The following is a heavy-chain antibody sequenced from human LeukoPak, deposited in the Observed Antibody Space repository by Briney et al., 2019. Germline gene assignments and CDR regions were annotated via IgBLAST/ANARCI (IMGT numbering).Heavy chain of an antibody. CDR2: IIPILGIA. D-gene: IGHD6-19*01. J-gene: IGHJ3*02. CDR3: ARAGYSSGWIDAFDI. V-gene: IGHV1-69*04. CDR1: GGTFSSYA. Sequence: SVKVSCKASGGTFSSYAISWVRQAPGQGLEWTGRIIPILGIANYAQKFQGRVTITADKSTSTAYMELSSPRSEDTAVYYCARAGYSSGWIDAFDIWGQGTMVTVSS.